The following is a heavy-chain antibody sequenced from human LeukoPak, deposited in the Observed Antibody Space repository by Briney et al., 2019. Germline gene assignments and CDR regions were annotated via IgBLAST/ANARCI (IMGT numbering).Heavy chain of an antibody. D-gene: IGHD3-10*01. CDR1: GYSISSGYY. V-gene: IGHV4-38-2*02. CDR3: ARDNAYYGSGRNNWFDP. J-gene: IGHJ5*02. CDR2: IYHSGST. Sequence: KASETLSLTCTVSGYSISSGYYWGWIRQPPGKGLEWIGSIYHSGSTYYNPSLKGRVTISVDTSKNQFSLKLSSVTAADTAVYYCARDNAYYGSGRNNWFDPWGQGTLVTVSS.